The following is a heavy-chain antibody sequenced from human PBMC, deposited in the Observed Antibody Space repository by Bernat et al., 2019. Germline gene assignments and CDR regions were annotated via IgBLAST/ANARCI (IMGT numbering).Heavy chain of an antibody. Sequence: EVQLVESGGGLVQPGGSLRLSCAASGFTFSSYSMNWVRQAPGKGLEWVSYISSSSSTKNHADSVRGRFTISRDNAKNSLYLQMNSLRAEDTAVYYCARDLVVVVPAQASLRYYYYYGMDVWGQGTTVTVSS. J-gene: IGHJ6*02. V-gene: IGHV3-48*01. CDR1: GFTFSSYS. CDR3: ARDLVVVVPAQASLRYYYYYGMDV. D-gene: IGHD2-2*01. CDR2: ISSSSSTK.